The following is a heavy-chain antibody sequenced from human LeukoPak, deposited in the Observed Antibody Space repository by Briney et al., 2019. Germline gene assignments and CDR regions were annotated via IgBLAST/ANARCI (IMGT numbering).Heavy chain of an antibody. CDR2: INPNSGGT. D-gene: IGHD3-22*01. J-gene: IGHJ4*02. CDR3: ARAEYYYDSSGHQAVYYFAY. V-gene: IGHV1-2*02. CDR1: GYTFTGYY. Sequence: ASVKVSCKASGYTFTGYYMHWVRQAPGQGLEWMGWINPNSGGTNYAQKFQGRVTMTRDTSISTAYMELSRLRSDDTAVYYCARAEYYYDSSGHQAVYYFAYWGQGTLVTVSS.